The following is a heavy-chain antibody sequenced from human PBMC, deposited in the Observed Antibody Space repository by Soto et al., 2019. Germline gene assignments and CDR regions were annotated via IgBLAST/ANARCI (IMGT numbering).Heavy chain of an antibody. CDR2: ISYDGSNK. CDR3: ARDEESTGYSSSWYEY. D-gene: IGHD6-13*01. J-gene: IGHJ4*02. V-gene: IGHV3-30-3*01. CDR1: GFTFSSYA. Sequence: QVQLVESGGGVVQPGRSLRLSCAASGFTFSSYAMHWVRQAPGKGLEWVAVISYDGSNKYYADSVKGRFTISRDNSKNTLYLQMNSLRAEDTAVYYCARDEESTGYSSSWYEYWGQGTLVTV.